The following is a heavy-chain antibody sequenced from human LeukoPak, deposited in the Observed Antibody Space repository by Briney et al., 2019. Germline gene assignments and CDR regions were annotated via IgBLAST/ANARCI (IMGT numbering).Heavy chain of an antibody. V-gene: IGHV1-69*01. CDR3: AKEGDTALVTGYFDL. CDR1: GGTFGSYV. D-gene: IGHD5-18*01. CDR2: IIPIFGTA. J-gene: IGHJ2*01. Sequence: GASVKVSCKASGGTFGSYVISWVRQAPGQGLEWMGGIIPIFGTAHYAQKFQGRLTITADESKSTVYMEMSSLRSEDTAMYYCAKEGDTALVTGYFDLWGRGTLVTVSS.